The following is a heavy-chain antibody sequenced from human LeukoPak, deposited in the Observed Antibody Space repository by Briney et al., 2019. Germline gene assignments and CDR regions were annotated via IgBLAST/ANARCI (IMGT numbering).Heavy chain of an antibody. CDR2: IIPIFGTA. CDR3: AGYGSGIENYYYYYMDV. J-gene: IGHJ6*03. CDR1: GGTFSSYA. V-gene: IGHV1-69*13. D-gene: IGHD3-10*01. Sequence: ASVKVSCKASGGTFSSYAISWVRQAPGQGLEWMGGIIPIFGTANYAQKFQGRVTITADESTSTAYMELSSLRSEDTAVYYCAGYGSGIENYYYYYMDVWGKGTTATVSS.